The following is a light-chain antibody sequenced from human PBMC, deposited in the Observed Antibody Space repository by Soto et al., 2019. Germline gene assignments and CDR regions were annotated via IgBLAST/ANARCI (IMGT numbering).Light chain of an antibody. CDR2: GAS. CDR1: QSVSTSY. CDR3: QQYGSSQWT. V-gene: IGKV3-20*01. Sequence: EIVLTQSPGTLSLSPGERATLSCRSSQSVSTSYLGWFQQRPGQAPRLLIYGASLRATGIPDRFSGSGSGTDFTLTISRLEPEDFAVYFCQQYGSSQWTFGQGTKVEIK. J-gene: IGKJ1*01.